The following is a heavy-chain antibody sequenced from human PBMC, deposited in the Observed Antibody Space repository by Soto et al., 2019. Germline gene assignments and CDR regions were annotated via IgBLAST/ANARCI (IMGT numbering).Heavy chain of an antibody. CDR1: GFTFSSYA. Sequence: PGGSLRLSCAASGFTFSSYAMRWVRQAPVKGLEWVSAISGSGGSTYYADSVKGRFTISRDNSKNTLYLQMNSLRAEDTAVYHCARRGSGSYYDYWGQGTLVTVSS. J-gene: IGHJ4*02. CDR3: ARRGSGSYYDY. D-gene: IGHD1-26*01. CDR2: ISGSGGST. V-gene: IGHV3-23*01.